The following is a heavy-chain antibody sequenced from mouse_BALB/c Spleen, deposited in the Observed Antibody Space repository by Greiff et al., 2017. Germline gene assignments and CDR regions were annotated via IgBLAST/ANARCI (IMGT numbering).Heavy chain of an antibody. D-gene: IGHD1-1*01. J-gene: IGHJ4*01. CDR3: ARSGYYYGSSAMDY. CDR1: GFTFSSFG. Sequence: DVQLVESGGGLVQPGGSRKLSCAASGFTFSSFGMHWVRQAPEKGLEWVAYISSGSSTIYYADTVKGRFTISRDNPKNTLFLQMTSLRSEDTAMYYCARSGYYYGSSAMDYWGQGTSVTVSS. CDR2: ISSGSSTI. V-gene: IGHV5-17*02.